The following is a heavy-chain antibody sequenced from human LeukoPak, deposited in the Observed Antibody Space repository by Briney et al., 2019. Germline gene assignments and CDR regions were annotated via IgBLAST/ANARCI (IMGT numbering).Heavy chain of an antibody. Sequence: GESLKISCKGSGYSFTSYWIGWVRQMPGKGLEWMGIIYPDDSDTRYSPSFQGQVTISADKSTSTAYLQWSSLKASDTAVYYCARQRARYTGTFYYYYYMDVWGTGTTVTISS. V-gene: IGHV5-51*01. D-gene: IGHD6-13*01. CDR2: IYPDDSDT. CDR3: ARQRARYTGTFYYYYYMDV. J-gene: IGHJ6*03. CDR1: GYSFTSYW.